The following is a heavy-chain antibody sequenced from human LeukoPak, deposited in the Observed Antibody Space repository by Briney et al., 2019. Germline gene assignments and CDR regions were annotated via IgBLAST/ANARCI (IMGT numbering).Heavy chain of an antibody. J-gene: IGHJ3*02. D-gene: IGHD4-17*01. Sequence: SETLSLTCTVSGSSISSYYWSWIRKPAGKGLEWIGRIYTSGSTNYNPSLKSRVTMSVDTSKNQFSLKLSSVTAADTAVYYCAILGGGYGDYSLSYAFDIWGQGTMVTVSS. CDR3: AILGGGYGDYSLSYAFDI. CDR2: IYTSGST. V-gene: IGHV4-4*07. CDR1: GSSISSYY.